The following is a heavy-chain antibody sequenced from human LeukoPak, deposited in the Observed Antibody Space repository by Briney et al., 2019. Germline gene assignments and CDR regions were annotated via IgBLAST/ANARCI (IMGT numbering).Heavy chain of an antibody. CDR2: FDPEDGET. V-gene: IGHV1-24*01. J-gene: IGHJ4*02. D-gene: IGHD6-19*01. CDR1: GYTLTELS. CDR3: ATFAWEIEYSSGWYYFDY. Sequence: ASVKVSCKVSGYTLTELSMHWVRQAPGKGLEWMGGFDPEDGETIYAQKFQGRVIMTEDTSTDTAYMELSSLRSEDTAMYYCATFAWEIEYSSGWYYFDYWGQGTLVTVSS.